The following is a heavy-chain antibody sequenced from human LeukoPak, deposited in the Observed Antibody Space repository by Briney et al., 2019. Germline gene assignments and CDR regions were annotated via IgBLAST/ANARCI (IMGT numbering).Heavy chain of an antibody. CDR1: GGTFSSYA. J-gene: IGHJ4*02. D-gene: IGHD3-9*01. V-gene: IGHV1-69*05. Sequence: SVKVSCKASGGTFSSYAISWVRQAPGQGLEWMGGIIPIFGTANYAQKFQGRVTITTDESTSTAYMELSSLRSEDTAVYYCARTRGGQLRYFDWHLDYWGQGTLVTVSS. CDR2: IIPIFGTA. CDR3: ARTRGGQLRYFDWHLDY.